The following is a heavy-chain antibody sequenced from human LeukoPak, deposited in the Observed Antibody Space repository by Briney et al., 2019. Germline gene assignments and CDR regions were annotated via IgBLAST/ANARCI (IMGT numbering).Heavy chain of an antibody. Sequence: GGSLRLSCAASGFTFSRYALHWVRQAPGKGLEYVSSISTNGGSTYYANSVKGRFTISRDNSKNTLFLQLGSLRAEDMAVYYCARAYYDGSGRFDPWGQGTLVTVSS. CDR3: ARAYYDGSGRFDP. V-gene: IGHV3-64*01. D-gene: IGHD3-22*01. J-gene: IGHJ5*02. CDR1: GFTFSRYA. CDR2: ISTNGGST.